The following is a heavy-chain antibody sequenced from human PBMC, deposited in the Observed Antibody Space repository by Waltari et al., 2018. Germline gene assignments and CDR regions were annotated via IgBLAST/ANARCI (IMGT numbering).Heavy chain of an antibody. V-gene: IGHV4-34*01. CDR3: AGEKNIPALNWFDP. J-gene: IGHJ5*02. Sequence: QVQLQQWGAGLLKPSETLSLTCAVYGGSFSGYYWSWIRQPPGKGLEWIGEINHSGSTNYNPSLKSRVTISVDTSKNQFSLKLSSVTAADTAVYYCAGEKNIPALNWFDPWGQGTLVTVSS. CDR2: INHSGST. CDR1: GGSFSGYY. D-gene: IGHD2-2*01.